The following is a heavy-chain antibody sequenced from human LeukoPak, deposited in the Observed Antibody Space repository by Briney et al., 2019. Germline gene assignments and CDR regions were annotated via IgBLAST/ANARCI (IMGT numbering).Heavy chain of an antibody. J-gene: IGHJ4*02. CDR2: IYHSGST. CDR3: ARAPVGATSYFDY. D-gene: IGHD1-26*01. Sequence: PSGTLSLTCAVSGGSISSSNWWSWVRQPPGKGLEWIGEIYHSGSTNYNPSLKSRVTISVDKSKNQFSLKLGSVTAADTAVYYCARAPVGATSYFDYWGQGTLVTVSS. CDR1: GGSISSSNW. V-gene: IGHV4-4*02.